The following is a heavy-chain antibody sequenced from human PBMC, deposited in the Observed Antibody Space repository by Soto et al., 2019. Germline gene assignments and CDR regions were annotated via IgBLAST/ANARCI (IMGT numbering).Heavy chain of an antibody. V-gene: IGHV3-74*01. Sequence: PGGSLRLSCAASGFTFSNYWMHWVRQAPGKGLVCVSRINSDGSSTNYADSVKGRFTISRDNAKNTLYLQMNSLRAEDTAVYFCARGGGGLDQWGQGTLVTVSS. J-gene: IGHJ4*02. D-gene: IGHD3-16*01. CDR2: INSDGSST. CDR1: GFTFSNYW. CDR3: ARGGGGLDQ.